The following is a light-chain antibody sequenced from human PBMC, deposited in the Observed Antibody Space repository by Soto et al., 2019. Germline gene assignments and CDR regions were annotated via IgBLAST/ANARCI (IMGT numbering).Light chain of an antibody. J-gene: IGLJ2*01. CDR3: QSYDSDFVV. CDR1: SGSIAHNY. V-gene: IGLV6-57*04. CDR2: ENN. Sequence: NFMLTQPHSVSESPGKTLSISCTRSSGSIAHNYVQWYQQRPGSAPTTVIYENNQRLSGVPDRFSGSTDGSSNSASLTISGLQTEDEAYYYCQSYDSDFVVFGGGTKVTVL.